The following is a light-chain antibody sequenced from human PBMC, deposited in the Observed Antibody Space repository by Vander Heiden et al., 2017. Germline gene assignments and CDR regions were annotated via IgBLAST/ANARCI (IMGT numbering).Light chain of an antibody. CDR2: WAS. J-gene: IGKJ1*01. Sequence: DIVMTQYPDSLAVSLGERATINCKSSQSVLYSSNNKNYSAWYQQKPGQPPKLLIYWASTRESGVPDRFSGSGSGTDFTLTISSLQAEDVAVYYCQQYYSTPPTFGQGTKVEIK. CDR1: QSVLYSSNNKNY. V-gene: IGKV4-1*01. CDR3: QQYYSTPPT.